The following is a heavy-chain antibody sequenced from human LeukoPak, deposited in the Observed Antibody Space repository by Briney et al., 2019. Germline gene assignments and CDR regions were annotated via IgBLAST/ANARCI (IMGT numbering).Heavy chain of an antibody. Sequence: SETLSLTCAVYGGSFSGYYWSWIRQPPGKGLEWIGEINHSGSTNYNPSLKSRVTISVDTSKTQFSLKLSSVTAADTAVYYCARRGGGYTYYFDHWGQGTLVTVSS. CDR1: GGSFSGYY. D-gene: IGHD1-26*01. V-gene: IGHV4-34*01. J-gene: IGHJ4*02. CDR3: ARRGGGYTYYFDH. CDR2: INHSGST.